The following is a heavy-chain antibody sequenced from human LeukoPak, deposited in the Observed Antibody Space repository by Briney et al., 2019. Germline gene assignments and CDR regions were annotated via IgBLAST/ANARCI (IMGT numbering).Heavy chain of an antibody. J-gene: IGHJ4*02. V-gene: IGHV1-18*01. CDR3: ARGRGGGDYYADY. CDR2: ISAYNGDT. Sequence: WASVKVSRKTSGYIFAHNGISWVRQAPGQGPEWMGWISAYNGDTNYAQNFQGRVTMTRDTSTSTVYMELRSLRSDDTAVYYCARGRGGGDYYADYWGQGTLVTVSS. D-gene: IGHD2-21*01. CDR1: GYIFAHNG.